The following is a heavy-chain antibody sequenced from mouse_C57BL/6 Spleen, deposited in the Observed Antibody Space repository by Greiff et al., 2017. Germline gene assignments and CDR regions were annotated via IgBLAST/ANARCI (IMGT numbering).Heavy chain of an antibody. V-gene: IGHV1-64*01. J-gene: IGHJ2*01. D-gene: IGHD1-1*01. Sequence: QVQLKQPGAELVKPGASVKLSCKASGYTFTSYWMHWVKQRPGQGLEWIGMIHPNSGSTNYNEKFKSKATLTVDKSSSTAYMQLSSLTSEDSAVYYCARSYYYGSSPFDYWGQGTTLTVSS. CDR3: ARSYYYGSSPFDY. CDR1: GYTFTSYW. CDR2: IHPNSGST.